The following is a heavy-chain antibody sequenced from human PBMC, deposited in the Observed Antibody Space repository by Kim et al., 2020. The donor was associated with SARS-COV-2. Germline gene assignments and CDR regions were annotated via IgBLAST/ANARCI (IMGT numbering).Heavy chain of an antibody. V-gene: IGHV3-11*05. Sequence: GGSRRLSCAASGFTFSDYYMSWIRQAPGKGLEWVSYISSSSSYTNYADSVKGRFTISRDNAKNSLYMQMNSLRAEDTAVYYWARVGYDYVWGSYRDYYYYYGMDVWGQATPVTVSS. J-gene: IGHJ6*02. CDR3: ARVGYDYVWGSYRDYYYYYGMDV. CDR1: GFTFSDYY. D-gene: IGHD3-16*02. CDR2: ISSSSSYT.